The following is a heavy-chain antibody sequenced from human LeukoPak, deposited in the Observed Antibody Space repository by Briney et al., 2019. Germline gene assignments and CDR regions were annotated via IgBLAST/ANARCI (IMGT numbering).Heavy chain of an antibody. V-gene: IGHV1-18*01. J-gene: IGHJ5*02. CDR3: ARGGRGFLEWLPPRFDP. CDR2: ISAYNGNT. D-gene: IGHD3-3*01. CDR1: GYTFTSYG. Sequence: ASVKVSCKASGYTFTSYGISWVRQASGQGLEWMGWISAYNGNTNYAQKLQGRVTMTTDTSTSTAYMELRSLRSDDTAVYYCARGGRGFLEWLPPRFDPWGQGTLVTVSS.